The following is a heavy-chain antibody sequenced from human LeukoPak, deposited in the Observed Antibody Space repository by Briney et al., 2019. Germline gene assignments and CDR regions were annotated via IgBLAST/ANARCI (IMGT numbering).Heavy chain of an antibody. V-gene: IGHV3-48*02. CDR3: ARDETGVGSGGIGF. D-gene: IGHD2-8*02. J-gene: IGHJ4*02. Sequence: PGGSLRLSCAASGFIFSDYSMNWVRQTPGKGLEWVAYISSGGSTIYYADSVRGRFTISRDSATNSLYLQMNSLGDEDTAVYYCARDETGVGSGGIGFWGQGTLVTVSS. CDR1: GFIFSDYS. CDR2: ISSGGSTI.